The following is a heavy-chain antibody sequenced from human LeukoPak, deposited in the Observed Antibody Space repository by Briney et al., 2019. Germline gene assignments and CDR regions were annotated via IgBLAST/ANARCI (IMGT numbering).Heavy chain of an antibody. D-gene: IGHD3-3*01. CDR2: ISYDGSNK. Sequence: AGGSLRLSCAASGFTFSSYAMHWVRQAPGKGLEWVAVISYDGSNKYYADSVKGRFTISRDNSKNTLYLQMNSLRAEDTAVYYCARGPRPKYYDFWSGYYDPGYNWFDPWGQGTLVTVSS. V-gene: IGHV3-30-3*01. CDR3: ARGPRPKYYDFWSGYYDPGYNWFDP. CDR1: GFTFSSYA. J-gene: IGHJ5*02.